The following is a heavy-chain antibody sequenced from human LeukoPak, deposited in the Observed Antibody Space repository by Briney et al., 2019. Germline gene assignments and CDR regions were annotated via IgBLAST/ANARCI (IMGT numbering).Heavy chain of an antibody. J-gene: IGHJ6*04. CDR1: GYTFTGYS. CDR2: INPNRGGT. CDR3: ARAGGGGYSGYEEGRQANYYYYYGMDV. Sequence: ASVKVSCKASGYTFTGYSMHWVRQAPGQGLEWMGWINPNRGGTNYAQKFQGWVTMTRDTSISTAYMELSRLRSDDTAVYYCARAGGGGYSGYEEGRQANYYYYYGMDVWGKGTTVTVSS. V-gene: IGHV1-2*04. D-gene: IGHD5-12*01.